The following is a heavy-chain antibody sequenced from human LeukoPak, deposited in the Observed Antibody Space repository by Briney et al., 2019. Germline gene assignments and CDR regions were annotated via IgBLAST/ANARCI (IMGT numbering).Heavy chain of an antibody. CDR2: IYYTGST. CDR3: AREDGAGTYYRDY. D-gene: IGHD3-10*01. J-gene: IGHJ4*02. CDR1: GYSITSSSYY. Sequence: SETLSLTCTVSGYSITSSSYYWGWLRQPPGKGLEWIGTIYYTGSTYFNPSLKSRASISLDTSKNQFSLRLNSVTAADTAVYYCAREDGAGTYYRDYWGQGTLVNVSS. V-gene: IGHV4-39*07.